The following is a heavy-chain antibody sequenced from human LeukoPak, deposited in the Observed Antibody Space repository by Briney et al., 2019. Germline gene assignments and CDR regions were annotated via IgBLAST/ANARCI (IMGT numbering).Heavy chain of an antibody. Sequence: GGSLRLSCAASGFTFSNAWMSWVRRAPGKGLEWVGRIKSKTDGGTTDYAAPVKGRFTISRDDSKNTLYLQMNSLKTEDTAVYYCTTDLKGTSSIAARLYMTLYYYYYYYMDVWGKGTTVTVSS. D-gene: IGHD6-6*01. CDR2: IKSKTDGGTT. CDR3: TTDLKGTSSIAARLYMTLYYYYYYYMDV. V-gene: IGHV3-15*01. J-gene: IGHJ6*03. CDR1: GFTFSNAW.